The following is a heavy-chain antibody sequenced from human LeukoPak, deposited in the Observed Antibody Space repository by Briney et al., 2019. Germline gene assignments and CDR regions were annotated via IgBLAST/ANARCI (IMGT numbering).Heavy chain of an antibody. J-gene: IGHJ4*02. CDR1: GFTFSSYG. Sequence: GGSLRLSCAASGFTFSSYGMHWVRQAPGKGLEWVAVISYDGSNKYYADSVKGRFTISRDNSKNTLYLQMNSLRAEDTAVYYCAKDQIAMAGPMDYWGQGTLVTVSS. D-gene: IGHD6-19*01. CDR2: ISYDGSNK. V-gene: IGHV3-30*18. CDR3: AKDQIAMAGPMDY.